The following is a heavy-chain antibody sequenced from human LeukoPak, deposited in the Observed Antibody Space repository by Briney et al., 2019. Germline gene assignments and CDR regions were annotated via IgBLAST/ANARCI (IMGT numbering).Heavy chain of an antibody. CDR1: GGSISNYY. CDR3: TRGAPGIAARADY. D-gene: IGHD6-13*01. J-gene: IGHJ4*02. CDR2: FYTSGGT. V-gene: IGHV4-4*07. Sequence: SETLSLTCSVSGGSISNYYWSWIRQPAGQERESSGRFYTSGGTRYNPSLESRVAMSVDASKNQFFLKLTSVTAADTAVYYCTRGAPGIAARADYWGQGTLVTVSS.